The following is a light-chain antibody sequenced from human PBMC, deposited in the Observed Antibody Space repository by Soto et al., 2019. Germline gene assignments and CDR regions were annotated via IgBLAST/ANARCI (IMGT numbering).Light chain of an antibody. CDR1: SSDVGTYNY. Sequence: QSALTQPRSVSGPPGQSVSISCSGTSSDVGTYNYVSWYQQHPGKAPKLMIYDVSKLPSGVPDRFSGSKSGKTASLTISGLQAEDEADYYCCSYAGGYTHAVFGGGTKLT. CDR3: CSYAGGYTHAV. J-gene: IGLJ2*01. V-gene: IGLV2-11*01. CDR2: DVS.